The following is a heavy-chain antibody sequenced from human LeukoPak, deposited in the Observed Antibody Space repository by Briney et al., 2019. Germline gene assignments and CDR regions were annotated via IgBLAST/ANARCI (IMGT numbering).Heavy chain of an antibody. J-gene: IGHJ4*02. Sequence: GASVKVSCKASGYTFTSYGISWVRQAPGQGLEWMGWISAYNGNTNYAQKLQGRVTMTTDTSTSTAYMELRSPRSDDTAVYYCARVRLTMVRGVIILEDYWGQGTLVTVSS. CDR3: ARVRLTMVRGVIILEDY. CDR2: ISAYNGNT. D-gene: IGHD3-10*01. V-gene: IGHV1-18*01. CDR1: GYTFTSYG.